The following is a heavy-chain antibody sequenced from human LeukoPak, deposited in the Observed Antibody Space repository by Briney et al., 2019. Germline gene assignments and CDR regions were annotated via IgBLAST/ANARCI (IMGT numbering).Heavy chain of an antibody. V-gene: IGHV1-8*02. D-gene: IGHD5-18*01. J-gene: IGHJ6*03. Sequence: ASVKVSCKASGYTFTSYYMHWVRQAPGQGLEWMGIINPNSGNTGYAQKFQGRVTMTRNTSISTAYMELSSLRSEDTAVYYCARGGYSYGYYYYYYMDVWGKGTTVTVSS. CDR2: INPNSGNT. CDR1: GYTFTSYY. CDR3: ARGGYSYGYYYYYYMDV.